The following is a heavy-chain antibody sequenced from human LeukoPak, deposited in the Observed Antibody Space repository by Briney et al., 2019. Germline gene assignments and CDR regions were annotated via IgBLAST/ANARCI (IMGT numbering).Heavy chain of an antibody. CDR1: GGSISSSSYY. CDR3: ARRMNYYDSSGSGTWFDP. J-gene: IGHJ5*02. V-gene: IGHV4-39*01. Sequence: PSETLSLTCTVSGGSISSSSYYWGWIRQPPGKGLGWIGSIYYSGDTYYNPSLKSRVTVSVDMSRNQFSLKLSSVTAADTAVYYCARRMNYYDSSGSGTWFDPWGQGTLVTVSS. D-gene: IGHD3-22*01. CDR2: IYYSGDT.